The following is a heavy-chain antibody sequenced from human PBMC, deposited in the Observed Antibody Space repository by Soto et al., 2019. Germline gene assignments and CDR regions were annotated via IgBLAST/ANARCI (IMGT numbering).Heavy chain of an antibody. V-gene: IGHV4-31*03. D-gene: IGHD6-19*01. CDR2: IYYSGST. J-gene: IGHJ4*02. Sequence: PSETLSLTCTFSGGSISSGGYYWSWIRQHPGKGLEWIGYIYYSGSTYYNPSLKSRVTLSVDTSKNQFSLKLSSVTAADTAVYYCARRRVAGLLDYWGQGTLVTVSS. CDR3: ARRRVAGLLDY. CDR1: GGSISSGGYY.